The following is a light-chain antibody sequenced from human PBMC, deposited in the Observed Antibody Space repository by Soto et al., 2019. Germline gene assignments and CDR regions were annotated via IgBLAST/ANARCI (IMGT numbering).Light chain of an antibody. Sequence: QSALIQPASVSGSPGQSITISCTGTSSDIGTYNYVSWYQQHPGEAPKLMIYEVSNRPSGVSNRFSGSKSGNTASLTISGLQADEEADYYCCSRASSITYVFGSGTKLTVL. CDR3: CSRASSITYV. V-gene: IGLV2-14*01. J-gene: IGLJ1*01. CDR2: EVS. CDR1: SSDIGTYNY.